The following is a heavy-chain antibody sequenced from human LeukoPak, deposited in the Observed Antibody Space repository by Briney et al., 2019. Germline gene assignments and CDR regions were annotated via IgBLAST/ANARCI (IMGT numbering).Heavy chain of an antibody. CDR3: GKVAGQWIRDY. J-gene: IGHJ4*02. CDR1: GFTFNSYA. D-gene: IGHD5-12*01. Sequence: GGSLRCSCSASGFTFNSYARHWVCQAPGKGLEYVSAISSNGGSTYYADSVKGRFTISRDNSKNTLYLQMSSLRGEDTAVYYCGKVAGQWIRDYWGQKTGVSVSS. CDR2: ISSNGGST. V-gene: IGHV3-64D*09.